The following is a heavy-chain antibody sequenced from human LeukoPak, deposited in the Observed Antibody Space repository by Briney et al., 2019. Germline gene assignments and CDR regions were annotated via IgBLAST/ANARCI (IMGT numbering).Heavy chain of an antibody. D-gene: IGHD6-13*01. CDR1: GGSISSSN. Sequence: ETLSLTCAVSGGSISSSNWWSWVRQAPGKGLEWVSSISSSTTNIYYADSVKGRFTISRDNAKNTLYLQMNSLRAEDTAVYYCAILRGSSEGYYWGQGTLVTVSS. V-gene: IGHV3-21*04. CDR2: ISSSTTNI. CDR3: AILRGSSEGYY. J-gene: IGHJ4*02.